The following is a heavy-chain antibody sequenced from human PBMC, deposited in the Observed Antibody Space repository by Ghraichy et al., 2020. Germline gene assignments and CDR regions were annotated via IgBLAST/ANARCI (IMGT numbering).Heavy chain of an antibody. V-gene: IGHV3-7*01. CDR1: GFIFSGYW. J-gene: IGHJ6*02. CDR2: IKKDGSEK. CDR3: ARDGAYGGNSVYHYYYGMDV. Sequence: GGSLRLSCAASGFIFSGYWMSWVRQAPGKGLEWVANIKKDGSEKYYVESVKGRFTISRDNAKNSLSLQMNRLRAEDTAVYYCARDGAYGGNSVYHYYYGMDVWGQGTTVTVSS. D-gene: IGHD4-23*01.